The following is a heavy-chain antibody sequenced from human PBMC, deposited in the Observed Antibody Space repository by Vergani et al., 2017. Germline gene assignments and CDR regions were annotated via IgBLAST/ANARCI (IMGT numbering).Heavy chain of an antibody. V-gene: IGHV1-18*01. CDR2: ISASNGNT. J-gene: IGHJ5*02. D-gene: IGHD1-1*01. CDR3: ARDVAPFGGWGAGLERRPGA. Sequence: QVQLVQSGAEVKKPGASVKVSCKASGYTFTSYGISWVRQAPGQGLEWMGWISASNGNTNYTQKLQGRVTMTTDTSTSTAYMELRSLRSDDTAVYYCARDVAPFGGWGAGLERRPGAWGQGTLVTVSS. CDR1: GYTFTSYG.